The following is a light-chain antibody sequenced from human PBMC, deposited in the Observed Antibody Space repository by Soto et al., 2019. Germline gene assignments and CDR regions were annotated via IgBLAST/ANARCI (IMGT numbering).Light chain of an antibody. CDR1: QSLVYSYGNTF. CDR3: HQRSSWPLT. Sequence: DVVMTQSPLSLPVTLGQPASISCRSNQSLVYSYGNTFLSWSQQRPGQSPRRLIYKVSNRDSGVPSRFSGSGSGTDFTLTISSLEPEDFAVYYCHQRSSWPLTFGGGTKVDIK. J-gene: IGKJ4*01. V-gene: IGKV2-30*01. CDR2: KVS.